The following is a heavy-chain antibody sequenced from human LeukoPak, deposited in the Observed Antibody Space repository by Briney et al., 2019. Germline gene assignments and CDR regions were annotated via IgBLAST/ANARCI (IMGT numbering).Heavy chain of an antibody. CDR3: ARGPPIQLWFD. CDR2: MNPNSGNT. Sequence: RRASVKVSCKASGYTFTGYYMHWVRQAPGQGLEWMGWMNPNSGNTGYAQKFQGRVTMTRNTSISTAYMELSSLRSEDTAVYYCARGPPIQLWFDWGQGTLVTVSS. CDR1: GYTFTGYY. J-gene: IGHJ4*02. V-gene: IGHV1-8*02. D-gene: IGHD5-18*01.